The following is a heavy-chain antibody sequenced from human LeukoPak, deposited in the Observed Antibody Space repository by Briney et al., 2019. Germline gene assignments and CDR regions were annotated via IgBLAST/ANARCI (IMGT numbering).Heavy chain of an antibody. CDR3: ATDREGDPSAYYLV. Sequence: GGSLRLSCAASGFTFSSYGMHWVRQAPGKGLEWVSAISGSGGSTYYADSVKGRFTISRDNSKNTLYLQMNSLRAEDSAVYYCATDREGDPSAYYLVGGQGTLITVSS. V-gene: IGHV3-23*01. D-gene: IGHD3-22*01. CDR2: ISGSGGST. CDR1: GFTFSSYG. J-gene: IGHJ4*02.